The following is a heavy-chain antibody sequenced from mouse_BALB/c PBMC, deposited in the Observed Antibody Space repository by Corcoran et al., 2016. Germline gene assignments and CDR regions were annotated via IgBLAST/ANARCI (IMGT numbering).Heavy chain of an antibody. J-gene: IGHJ3*01. Sequence: QVQLQQSGAELVRPGASVTLSCKASGYTFTDYEMHWVKQTPVHGLEWIGAIDPETGGTAYNQKFKGKATLTADKSSSTAYMELRSLTSEDSAVYYCTRYRYRYWVAYWGQGTLVTVSA. D-gene: IGHD2-14*01. CDR1: GYTFTDYE. V-gene: IGHV1-15*01. CDR3: TRYRYRYWVAY. CDR2: IDPETGGT.